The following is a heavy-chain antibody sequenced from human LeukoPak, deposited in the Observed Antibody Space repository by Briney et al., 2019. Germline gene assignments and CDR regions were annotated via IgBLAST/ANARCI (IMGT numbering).Heavy chain of an antibody. Sequence: GSSVKVSCKASGGTFSSYAISWVRQAPGQGLEWMGRIIPIFGTANNAQKFQGRVTITTDESTSTAYMELSSLRSEDTAVYYCARALTMVRGVTLGAFDIWGQGTMVTVSS. CDR1: GGTFSSYA. CDR3: ARALTMVRGVTLGAFDI. CDR2: IIPIFGTA. V-gene: IGHV1-69*05. D-gene: IGHD3-10*01. J-gene: IGHJ3*02.